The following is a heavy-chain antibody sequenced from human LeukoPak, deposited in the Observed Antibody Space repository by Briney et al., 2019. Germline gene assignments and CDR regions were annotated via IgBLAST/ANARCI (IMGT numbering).Heavy chain of an antibody. J-gene: IGHJ4*02. D-gene: IGHD3-22*01. CDR3: ARERSLFPGDSSGYFDY. Sequence: SSESLSLTCTVSGRSISSSSYYWGWIRQPPGKGLEWIGGIFYSGRTYYKPSLKSRVTISVDTSKNQFFLKLSSVTPADTAGYYCARERSLFPGDSSGYFDYWGQGTLVTVAS. CDR1: GRSISSSSYY. CDR2: IFYSGRT. V-gene: IGHV4-39*07.